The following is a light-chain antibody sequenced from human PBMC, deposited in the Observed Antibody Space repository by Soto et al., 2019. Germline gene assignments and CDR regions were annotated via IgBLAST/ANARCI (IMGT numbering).Light chain of an antibody. CDR3: SSYTSSSTYV. CDR1: SSDVGGYNS. V-gene: IGLV2-14*01. Sequence: QSVLTQPASVSGSAGQSITISCTGSSSDVGGYNSVSWYQQHPGKAPKLMIYDVSNRPSGVSNRFSGSKSGNTASLTISGLQAEDEPDYYCSSYTSSSTYVFGTGTKVTVL. J-gene: IGLJ1*01. CDR2: DVS.